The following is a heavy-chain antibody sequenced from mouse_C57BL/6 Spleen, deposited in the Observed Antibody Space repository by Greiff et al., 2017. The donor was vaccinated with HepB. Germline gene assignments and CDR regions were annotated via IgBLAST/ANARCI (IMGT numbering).Heavy chain of an antibody. CDR3: AREDYDGSSHLDY. J-gene: IGHJ2*01. CDR1: GYTFTSYW. Sequence: QVQLQQPGAELVRPGSSVKLSCKASGYTFTSYWMDWVKQRPGQGLEWIGNIYPSDSETHYNQKFKDKATLTVDKSSSTAYMQLSSLTSEDSAVYYCAREDYDGSSHLDYWGQGTTLTVSS. D-gene: IGHD1-1*01. CDR2: IYPSDSET. V-gene: IGHV1-61*01.